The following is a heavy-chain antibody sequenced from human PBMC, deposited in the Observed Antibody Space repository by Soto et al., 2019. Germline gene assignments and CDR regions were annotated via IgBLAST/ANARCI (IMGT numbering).Heavy chain of an antibody. D-gene: IGHD3-22*01. CDR1: GGSISSSSYY. V-gene: IGHV4-39*01. Sequence: SETLSLTCTVSGGSISSSSYYWVWIRHPPGKGLEWIGSIYYSGRTYYNPSLKSRVTISVDTTKNQFSLKLSSVTAADTAVYYCARVYYYDSSGYLDYWGQGTLVTVSS. J-gene: IGHJ4*02. CDR3: ARVYYYDSSGYLDY. CDR2: IYYSGRT.